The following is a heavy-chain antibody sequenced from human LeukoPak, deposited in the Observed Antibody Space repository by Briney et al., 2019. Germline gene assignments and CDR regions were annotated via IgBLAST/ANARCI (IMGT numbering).Heavy chain of an antibody. CDR1: GFTFSSYA. J-gene: IGHJ4*02. Sequence: QPGGSLRLSCAASGFTFSSYAMHWVRQAPGKGLEWVAVISFDGFRQYYADAVRGRFIISRDVSKKTVFLQMDNLRTEDTATYYCVKSYGDHYLFEYWGQGTLVTVSS. V-gene: IGHV3-30*04. CDR2: ISFDGFRQ. CDR3: VKSYGDHYLFEY. D-gene: IGHD2-21*02.